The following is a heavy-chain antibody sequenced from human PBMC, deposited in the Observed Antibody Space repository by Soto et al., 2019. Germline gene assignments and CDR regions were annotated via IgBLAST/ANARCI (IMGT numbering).Heavy chain of an antibody. CDR3: TRDYGGTSTQSIFDY. D-gene: IGHD3-16*01. J-gene: IGHJ4*02. CDR2: IKKKAHGGTT. Sequence: PGGSLRLSCSASGFNFGDYSMNWVRQAPGKGLEWVGAIKKKAHGGTTEYAASVKGRFTISRDDSNSIAYLEMNSLKIEDTAVYYCTRDYGGTSTQSIFDYWGQGMLVTVSS. CDR1: GFNFGDYS. V-gene: IGHV3-49*04.